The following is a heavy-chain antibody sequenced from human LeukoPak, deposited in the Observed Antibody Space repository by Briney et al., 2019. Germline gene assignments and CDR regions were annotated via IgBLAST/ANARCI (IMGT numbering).Heavy chain of an antibody. CDR3: ARDETAVAGTSPLGY. CDR2: INPSCGST. CDR1: GYTFTGYY. J-gene: IGHJ4*02. V-gene: IGHV1-46*01. D-gene: IGHD6-19*01. Sequence: ASVKVSCKASGYTFTGYYIHWGRQAPGQGLEWMGWINPSCGSTSYAQKFQGRVTMTRDISTSTVYMELSSLRSEDTAVYYCARDETAVAGTSPLGYWGQGTLVTVSS.